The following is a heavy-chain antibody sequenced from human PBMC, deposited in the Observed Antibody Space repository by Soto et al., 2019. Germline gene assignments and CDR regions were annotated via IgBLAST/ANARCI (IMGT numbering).Heavy chain of an antibody. CDR3: ACNFDY. J-gene: IGHJ4*02. CDR1: GFTFSNYG. V-gene: IGHV3-33*01. CDR2: IWYDGSNK. Sequence: QVQLVESGGGVVQPGGSLRLSCAGSGFTFSNYGMHWVRQAPGKGLEWVAVIWYDGSNKYYADSVKGRFTISRDNSKNMLYLQMNSLRAEDTAVYYCACNFDYWGQGTLVTVSS.